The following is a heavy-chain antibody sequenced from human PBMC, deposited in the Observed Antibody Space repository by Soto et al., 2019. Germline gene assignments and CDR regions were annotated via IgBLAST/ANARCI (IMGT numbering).Heavy chain of an antibody. CDR3: ARDLVGTYYYYGMDV. J-gene: IGHJ6*02. D-gene: IGHD2-15*01. Sequence: GASVKVSCKASGYTFTSYYVHWVRQAPGQGLEWMGIINPSGGSTSYAQKFQGRVTMTRDTSTSTVYMELSSLRSEDTAVYYCARDLVGTYYYYGMDVWGQGTTVTVSS. CDR2: INPSGGST. CDR1: GYTFTSYY. V-gene: IGHV1-46*01.